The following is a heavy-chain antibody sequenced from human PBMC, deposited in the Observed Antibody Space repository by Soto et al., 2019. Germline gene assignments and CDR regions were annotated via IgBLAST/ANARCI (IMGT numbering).Heavy chain of an antibody. D-gene: IGHD4-17*01. CDR1: GGTFSSYT. Sequence: ASVKVSCKASGGTFSSYTISWVRQAPGQGLEWMGRIIPILGIANYAQKFQGRVTITADKSTSTAYMELSSLRSEDTAVYYCARGAPRPDYGDQFDYWGQGTLVTVSS. CDR3: ARGAPRPDYGDQFDY. J-gene: IGHJ4*02. CDR2: IIPILGIA. V-gene: IGHV1-69*02.